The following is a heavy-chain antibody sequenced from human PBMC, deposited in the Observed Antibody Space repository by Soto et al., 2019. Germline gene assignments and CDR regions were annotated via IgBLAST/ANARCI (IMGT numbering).Heavy chain of an antibody. V-gene: IGHV4-31*03. D-gene: IGHD3-3*01. J-gene: IGHJ4*02. CDR3: ARNPNFWSGYPGFDY. Sequence: SETLSLTCTVSGGSISSGGYYWSWIRQHPGKGLEWIGYIYYSGSTYYNPSLKSRVTISVDTSKNQFSLKLSSVTAADTAVYYCARNPNFWSGYPGFDYWGQGTLVTVSS. CDR1: GGSISSGGYY. CDR2: IYYSGST.